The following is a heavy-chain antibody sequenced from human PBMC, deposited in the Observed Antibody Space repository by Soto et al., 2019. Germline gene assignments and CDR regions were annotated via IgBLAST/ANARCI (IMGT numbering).Heavy chain of an antibody. D-gene: IGHD2-21*02. CDR3: ARDRGLREHIVVVTEDRTWDFDI. CDR1: GTSISSTNYY. CDR2: IYYTGMT. J-gene: IGHJ3*02. Sequence: SETLSLTCTVSGTSISSTNYYWGWIRQPPGKGLEWITSIYYTGMTYYNPSLKSRVTISVDTSKNQFSLKLSSVTAADTAVYYCARDRGLREHIVVVTEDRTWDFDIWGQGTMVT. V-gene: IGHV4-39*07.